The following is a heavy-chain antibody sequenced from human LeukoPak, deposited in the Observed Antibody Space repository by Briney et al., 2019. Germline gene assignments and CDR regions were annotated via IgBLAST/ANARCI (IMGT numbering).Heavy chain of an antibody. CDR3: ARGPGYRYYMDV. V-gene: IGHV4-59*01. D-gene: IGHD5-12*01. CDR2: IFDSGST. J-gene: IGHJ6*03. CDR1: GGSIISYY. Sequence: PSETLSLTCTVSGGSIISYYWSWIRQPPGRGLEWIGYIFDSGSTNYNPSLKSRVTISVDTSKNQFSLKLSSVTAADTAVYYCARGPGYRYYMDVWGKGTTVTVSS.